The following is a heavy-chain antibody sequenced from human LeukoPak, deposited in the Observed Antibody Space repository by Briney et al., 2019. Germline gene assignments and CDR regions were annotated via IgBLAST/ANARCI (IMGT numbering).Heavy chain of an antibody. V-gene: IGHV3-30*18. CDR3: VKGKDLYGALDI. CDR2: ISFDGTIK. D-gene: IGHD3-16*01. Sequence: PGNSLRLSCAASGFTVSTSVMHWVRQAPGKGLDWAAIISFDGTIKYYADSVKGRFTISRDNSKNTLFLQMDSLRVEDTAVYYCVKGKDLYGALDIWGQGIMVTVSS. J-gene: IGHJ3*02. CDR1: GFTVSTSV.